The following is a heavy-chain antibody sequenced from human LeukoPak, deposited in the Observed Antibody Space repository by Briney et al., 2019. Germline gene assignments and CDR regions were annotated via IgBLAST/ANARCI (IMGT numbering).Heavy chain of an antibody. V-gene: IGHV1-46*01. CDR1: GYTFTSYY. CDR3: AKDQPVTTFRFDY. CDR2: INPSGGST. Sequence: ASVKVSFKASGYTFTSYYMHWVRQAPGQGLEWMGIINPSGGSTSYAQKFQGRVTMTRDTSTSTLYMELSSLRSEDTAVYYCAKDQPVTTFRFDYWGQGTLVTVSS. D-gene: IGHD4-17*01. J-gene: IGHJ4*02.